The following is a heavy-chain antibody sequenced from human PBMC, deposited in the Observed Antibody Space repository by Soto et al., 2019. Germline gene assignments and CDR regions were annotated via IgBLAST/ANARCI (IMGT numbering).Heavy chain of an antibody. V-gene: IGHV1-8*01. J-gene: IGHJ6*03. D-gene: IGHD6-6*01. CDR2: MNPNSGHA. CDR1: GYPFSSYD. CDR3: ASRLSSSTYYYYLDG. Sequence: QVQLVQSGAEVKKPGASVKVSCKASGYPFSSYDIIWVRQATGQGLEWMGWMNPNSGHAGFAQKFHGRVTLTRNTSISTAYMGLSSLISEDTAVYFCASRLSSSTYYYYLDGWGKGTTVTVSS.